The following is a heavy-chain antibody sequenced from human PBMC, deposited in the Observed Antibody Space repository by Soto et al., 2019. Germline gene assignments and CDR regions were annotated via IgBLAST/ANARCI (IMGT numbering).Heavy chain of an antibody. D-gene: IGHD3-10*01. J-gene: IGHJ4*02. CDR2: INPNSGNI. Sequence: SVQGSCKASGNTFTSYDINWVRQATGHGLEWMGWINPNSGNIDYAQEFQGRVTITRDSAIRTAYMEVSRLRSDDTAVYSCARGRASGSYYLLDYWGQGTLVTGSS. CDR1: GNTFTSYD. V-gene: IGHV1-8*01. CDR3: ARGRASGSYYLLDY.